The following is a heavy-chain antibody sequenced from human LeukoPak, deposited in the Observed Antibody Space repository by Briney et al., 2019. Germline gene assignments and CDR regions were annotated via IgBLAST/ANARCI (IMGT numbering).Heavy chain of an antibody. CDR2: IYHSGTT. D-gene: IGHD1-26*01. CDR3: ARARDTTSGSNWFDP. Sequence: SETPSLTCTVSGGSIYGGGYYWSWIRQPPGKGLGWIGYIYHSGTTYYNPSLKSRVTISIDRSKNQFSLKLSSVTAADTAVYYCARARDTTSGSNWFDPWGQGTLVTVSS. V-gene: IGHV4-30-2*01. CDR1: GGSIYGGGYY. J-gene: IGHJ5*02.